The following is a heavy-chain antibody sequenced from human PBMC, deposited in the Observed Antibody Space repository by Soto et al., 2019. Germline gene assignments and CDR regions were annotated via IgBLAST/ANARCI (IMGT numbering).Heavy chain of an antibody. V-gene: IGHV3-21*01. J-gene: IGHJ5*02. Sequence: EVQLVESGGGLVKPGGSLRLSCAASGFTFSSYSMNWVRQAPGKGLEWVSSISSSSSYIYYADSVKGRFTISRDNAKNSLYLQMNSLRAEDTAVYYCARDWGSVVRGYNWFDPWGQGTLVTVSS. CDR1: GFTFSSYS. D-gene: IGHD3-10*01. CDR2: ISSSSSYI. CDR3: ARDWGSVVRGYNWFDP.